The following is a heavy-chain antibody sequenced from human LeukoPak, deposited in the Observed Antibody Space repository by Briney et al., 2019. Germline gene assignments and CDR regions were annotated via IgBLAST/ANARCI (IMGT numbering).Heavy chain of an antibody. J-gene: IGHJ3*02. CDR3: ARVGYCSGGSCYKNAFDI. CDR2: IYHSGST. Sequence: NPSETLSLTCTVSGGSISSSTYYWGWIRQPPGKGLEWIGSIYHSGSTYCNPSLKSRVTIFVDTSKNQFSLKLSSVAAADTAVYYCARVGYCSGGSCYKNAFDIWGQGTMVTVSS. D-gene: IGHD2-15*01. CDR1: GGSISSSTYY. V-gene: IGHV4-39*01.